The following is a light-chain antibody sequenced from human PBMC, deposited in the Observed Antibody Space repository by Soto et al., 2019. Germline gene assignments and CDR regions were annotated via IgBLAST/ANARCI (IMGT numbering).Light chain of an antibody. V-gene: IGLV4-69*01. CDR1: SGHSSYA. CDR3: QTWGTGVV. J-gene: IGLJ2*01. CDR2: FNSDGSH. Sequence: QLVLTQSPSASASLGASVKLTCTLSSGHSSYAIAWHQQQPEKGPRYLMKFNSDGSHSKGDGIPDRFSGSSSGAERYLTISSLQSEDEADYYCQTWGTGVVFGGGTKVTVL.